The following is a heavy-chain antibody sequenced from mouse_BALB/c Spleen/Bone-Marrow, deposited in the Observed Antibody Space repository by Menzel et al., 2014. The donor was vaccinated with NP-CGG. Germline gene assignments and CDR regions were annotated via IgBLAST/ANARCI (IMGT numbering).Heavy chain of an antibody. D-gene: IGHD1-1*01. CDR3: TRSNYGYWYFDV. CDR1: GYTFTSYY. V-gene: IGHV1S81*02. Sequence: LVESGAELVKPGASVKLSCKASGYTFTSYYMYWVRQRPGQGLEWIGEINPINGGTKISEKFKSRATLTVDKSSSTAFMQLSTLTSGDSAVYYCTRSNYGYWYFDVWGAGTTVTVTS. CDR2: INPINGGT. J-gene: IGHJ1*01.